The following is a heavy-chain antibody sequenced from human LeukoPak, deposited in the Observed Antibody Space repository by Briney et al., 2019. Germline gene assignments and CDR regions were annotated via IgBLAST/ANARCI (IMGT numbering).Heavy chain of an antibody. J-gene: IGHJ6*02. V-gene: IGHV3-23*01. CDR3: AKTPEVVVAATYGMDV. CDR1: GFTFSTYA. D-gene: IGHD2-15*01. Sequence: GGSLRLSCAASGFTFSTYAMSWVRQAPGKGLEWVSAISGRGGSTYYADSVKGRFTISRDNSKNTLYLQMNSLRAEDTAVYYCAKTPEVVVAATYGMDVWGQGTTVTVSS. CDR2: ISGRGGST.